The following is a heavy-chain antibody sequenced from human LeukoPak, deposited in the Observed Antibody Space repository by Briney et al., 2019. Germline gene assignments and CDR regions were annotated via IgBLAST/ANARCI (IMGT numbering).Heavy chain of an antibody. CDR3: AKFAPPGKRNYFDY. Sequence: PGRSLRLSCAASGFTFSSYGMHWVRQAPGKGLEWVAVISYDGSNKYYADSVKGRFTISRDNSKNTLYLQMNSLRAEDTAVYYCAKFAPPGKRNYFDYWGQGTLVTVSS. CDR2: ISYDGSNK. D-gene: IGHD1-1*01. V-gene: IGHV3-30*18. CDR1: GFTFSSYG. J-gene: IGHJ4*02.